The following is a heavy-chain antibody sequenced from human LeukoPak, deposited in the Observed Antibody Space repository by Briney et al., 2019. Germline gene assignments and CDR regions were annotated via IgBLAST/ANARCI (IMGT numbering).Heavy chain of an antibody. V-gene: IGHV4-59*01. Sequence: PSETLSLTCTVAGGSISSYYWSWIRQPPGKGLERIWYIYYIVSTNYNPSLKSRVTISVDTSKNQFSLKLSSVTAADTAVYYCARVGGGGGYSYGYLPLYYYYYMDVWGKGTTVTISS. CDR3: ARVGGGGGYSYGYLPLYYYYYMDV. J-gene: IGHJ6*03. CDR2: IYYIVST. D-gene: IGHD5-18*01. CDR1: GGSISSYY.